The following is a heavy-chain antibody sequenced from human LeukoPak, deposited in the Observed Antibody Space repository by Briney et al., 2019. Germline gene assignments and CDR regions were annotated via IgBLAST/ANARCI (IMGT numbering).Heavy chain of an antibody. CDR3: ASVRFLEWLFPPEFDY. CDR1: AGSINSISYY. Sequence: PSENLSLTCTVSAGSINSISYYWGWIRQPRGWGLGWIECIYYRESTYYNPPRKSQVTLSVDTPKTKFSRKLSSVTATATPPYYCASVRFLEWLFPPEFDYWGQRTLVTVSS. CDR2: IYYREST. D-gene: IGHD3-3*01. J-gene: IGHJ4*02. V-gene: IGHV4-39*07.